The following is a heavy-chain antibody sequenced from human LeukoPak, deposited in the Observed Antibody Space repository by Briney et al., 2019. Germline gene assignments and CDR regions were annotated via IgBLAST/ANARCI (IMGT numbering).Heavy chain of an antibody. CDR1: GFTVSSNY. J-gene: IGHJ6*02. CDR3: ASTGGNSPYYYYYGMDV. Sequence: PGGSLRLSCAASGFTVSSNYMSWVRQAPGKGLEWVSVIYSGGSTYYADSVKGRFTISGDNSKNTLYLQMNSLRAEDTAVYYCASTGGNSPYYYYYGMDVWGQGTTVTVSS. D-gene: IGHD4-23*01. V-gene: IGHV3-66*01. CDR2: IYSGGST.